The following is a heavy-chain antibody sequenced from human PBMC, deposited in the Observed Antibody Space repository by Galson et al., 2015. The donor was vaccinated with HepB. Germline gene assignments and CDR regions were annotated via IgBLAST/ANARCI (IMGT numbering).Heavy chain of an antibody. D-gene: IGHD3-16*01. CDR1: GYTFTSYG. CDR3: ARDRPDYDYVWGSEHDAFDI. J-gene: IGHJ3*02. Sequence: SVKVSCKASGYTFTSYGISWVRQAPGQGLEWMGWISAYNGNTNYAQKLQGRVTMTTDTSTSTAYMELRSLRSDDTAVYYCARDRPDYDYVWGSEHDAFDIWGQGTMVTVSS. CDR2: ISAYNGNT. V-gene: IGHV1-18*04.